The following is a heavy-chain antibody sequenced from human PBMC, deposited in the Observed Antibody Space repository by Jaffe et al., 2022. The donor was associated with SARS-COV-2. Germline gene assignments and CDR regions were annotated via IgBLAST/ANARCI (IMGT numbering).Heavy chain of an antibody. J-gene: IGHJ4*02. Sequence: QVHLVQSGAEVKKPGASVRVSCKASGYTFTDYYLHWVRQAPGQRLEWMGIIRPPNDNRSDPQKFPGRLTMTRDTSTSTVYMELRNLRSEDTAVYFCAREPREGYNFDYWGQGTLVTVSS. CDR3: AREPREGYNFDY. CDR1: GYTFTDYY. V-gene: IGHV1-46*01. D-gene: IGHD5-12*01. CDR2: IRPPNDNR.